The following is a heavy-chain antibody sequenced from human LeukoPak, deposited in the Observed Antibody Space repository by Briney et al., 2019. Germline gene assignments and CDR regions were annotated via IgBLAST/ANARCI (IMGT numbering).Heavy chain of an antibody. D-gene: IGHD4-11*01. J-gene: IGHJ4*02. CDR3: AREAAAYTSYYFDY. CDR1: GDTFSSYA. CDR2: IIPTFGTA. V-gene: IGHV1-69*06. Sequence: SVKVSCKASGDTFSSYAITWVRQAPGQGLEWMGRIIPTFGTANYAQRFQGRVTITADKSTSTAYMELSSLRSEDTAVYYCAREAAAYTSYYFDYWGQGTLVTVSS.